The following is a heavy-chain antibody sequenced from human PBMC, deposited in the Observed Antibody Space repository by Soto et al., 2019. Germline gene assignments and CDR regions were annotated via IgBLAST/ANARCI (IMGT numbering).Heavy chain of an antibody. CDR1: GYSFTSYW. V-gene: IGHV5-51*01. Sequence: GESLKISCKGSGYSFTSYWIGWVRQMPGKGLEWMGIIYPGDSDTRYSPSFQGQVTISADKSISTAYLQWSSLKASDTAMYYCARFLVITGTTGVWFDPWGQGTLVTVSS. CDR3: ARFLVITGTTGVWFDP. CDR2: IYPGDSDT. J-gene: IGHJ5*02. D-gene: IGHD1-20*01.